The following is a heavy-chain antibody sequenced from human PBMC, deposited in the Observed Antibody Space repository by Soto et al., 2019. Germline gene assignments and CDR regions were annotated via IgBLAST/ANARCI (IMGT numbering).Heavy chain of an antibody. Sequence: EVKLVESGGDLVQPGGSLRLSCAPSGFSINNHEMDWVRQAPGKGLEWVSYSDRTGRAIYYADTMKDRFIISRDNAKNTLYLEMNGLTAEDTAIYYCARDLTGYAMDVWGQGNTVTVSS. CDR3: ARDLTGYAMDV. CDR2: SDRTGRAI. CDR1: GFSINNHE. D-gene: IGHD3-9*01. V-gene: IGHV3-48*03. J-gene: IGHJ6*02.